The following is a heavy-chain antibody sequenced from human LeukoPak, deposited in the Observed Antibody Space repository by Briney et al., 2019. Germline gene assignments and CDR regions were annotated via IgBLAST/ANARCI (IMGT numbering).Heavy chain of an antibody. CDR3: ARDNSRGGFAY. D-gene: IGHD3-10*01. Sequence: ASVTVSCKASGYTFTSYYMHWVRQAPGQGLEWMGIINPSGGSTSYAQKFQGRVTMNRDMSTSTVYMELSSLRSEATAVYFCARDNSRGGFAYGGQGTLGTVS. V-gene: IGHV1-46*01. J-gene: IGHJ4*02. CDR1: GYTFTSYY. CDR2: INPSGGST.